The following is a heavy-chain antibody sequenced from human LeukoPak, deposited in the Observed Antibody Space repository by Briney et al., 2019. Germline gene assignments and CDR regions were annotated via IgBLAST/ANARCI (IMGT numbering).Heavy chain of an antibody. Sequence: GGSLRLSCAASGFTFFNSVMHWVRQAPGKGPEWVAFIRDDGSSKYYADSVKGRFTISRDNSKNTLYLQINSLRPEDSAVYYCAKGGDQGSTWYFVSWGQGTLVTVSS. V-gene: IGHV3-30*02. CDR1: GFTFFNSV. CDR3: AKGGDQGSTWYFVS. CDR2: IRDDGSSK. J-gene: IGHJ4*02. D-gene: IGHD6-13*01.